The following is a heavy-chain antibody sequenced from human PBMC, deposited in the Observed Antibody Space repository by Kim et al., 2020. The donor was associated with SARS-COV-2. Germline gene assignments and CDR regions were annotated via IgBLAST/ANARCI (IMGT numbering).Heavy chain of an antibody. CDR3: ATEGTMTTVRGVYNFYGMDV. CDR2: INTFNGGT. Sequence: ASVKVSCKTSGYTFSNYGITWVRQAPGQGLEWMGWINTFNGGTNTAQKVQVRFTMTKDTSTNTAYMELRNLRSDDTAIYYCATEGTMTTVRGVYNFYGMDVWGQGTTVTVSS. D-gene: IGHD3-10*01. V-gene: IGHV1-18*01. CDR1: GYTFSNYG. J-gene: IGHJ6*02.